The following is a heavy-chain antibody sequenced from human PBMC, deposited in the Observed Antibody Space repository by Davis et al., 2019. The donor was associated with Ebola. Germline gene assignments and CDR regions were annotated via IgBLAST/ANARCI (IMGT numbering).Heavy chain of an antibody. J-gene: IGHJ3*02. V-gene: IGHV4-59*01. Sequence: PSETLSLTCTVSGGSISSYYWSWIRQPPGKGLEWIGYIYYSGSTNYNPSLKSRVTISVDTSKNQFSLKLSSVTAADTAVYYCARATTTIRSMAFDIWGQGTMVTVSS. CDR3: ARATTTIRSMAFDI. D-gene: IGHD5-24*01. CDR1: GGSISSYY. CDR2: IYYSGST.